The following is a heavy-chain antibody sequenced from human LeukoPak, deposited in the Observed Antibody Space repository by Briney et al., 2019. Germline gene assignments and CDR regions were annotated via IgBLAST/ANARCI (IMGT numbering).Heavy chain of an antibody. D-gene: IGHD5-18*01. CDR2: ISASGGST. J-gene: IGHJ4*02. Sequence: GGSLRLSCLASGFNFGSYALTWVRQAPGQGLEWVSSISASGGSTNYADSVKGRFTISRDNSKNTLYLQMNSLRTEDTAVYYCAKERGYSYGPFDYWGQGTLVTVSS. V-gene: IGHV3-23*01. CDR3: AKERGYSYGPFDY. CDR1: GFNFGSYA.